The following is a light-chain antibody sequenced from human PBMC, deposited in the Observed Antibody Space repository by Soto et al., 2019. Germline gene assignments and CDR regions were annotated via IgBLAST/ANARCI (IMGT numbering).Light chain of an antibody. V-gene: IGKV3-15*01. CDR3: QQYDDWPGYT. Sequence: EMVMTQSPVTLSVSPGERATLSCRASQSVNSKLAWYQQKPGQAPRLLIYGASTRAAGIPDRFSGSGSGPDFTLTISSLQSEDFAVYYCQQYDDWPGYTFGQGTKLEIK. J-gene: IGKJ2*01. CDR1: QSVNSK. CDR2: GAS.